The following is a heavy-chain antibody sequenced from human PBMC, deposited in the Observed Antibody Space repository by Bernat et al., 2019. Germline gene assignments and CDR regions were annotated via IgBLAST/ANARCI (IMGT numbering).Heavy chain of an antibody. CDR2: IKQDGSEK. CDR1: GFTFSSYW. Sequence: EVQLVESGGGLVQPGGSLRLSCVASGFTFSSYWMSWVRQAPGKGLEWVANIKQDGSEKYYVDSVKGRFTISRDNAKNSLYLQMNSLRAEDTAVYYCARDLRRAFDYWGQGTLVTVSS. CDR3: ARDLRRAFDY. D-gene: IGHD1-26*01. J-gene: IGHJ4*02. V-gene: IGHV3-7*03.